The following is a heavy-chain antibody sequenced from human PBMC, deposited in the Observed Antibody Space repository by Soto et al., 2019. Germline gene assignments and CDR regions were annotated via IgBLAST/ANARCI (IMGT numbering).Heavy chain of an antibody. V-gene: IGHV1-69*12. Sequence: QVQLVQSGAEVKKPGSSVKVSCKASGGTFSSYAISWVRQAPGQGLEWMGEIIPIFGTANYAQKFQGRVTITADESTSTACMEVSSLRSEDTVVYYCARDRGPSSGYYPYWFDPWGQGTLVTVSS. CDR1: GGTFSSYA. D-gene: IGHD3-22*01. J-gene: IGHJ5*02. CDR3: ARDRGPSSGYYPYWFDP. CDR2: IIPIFGTA.